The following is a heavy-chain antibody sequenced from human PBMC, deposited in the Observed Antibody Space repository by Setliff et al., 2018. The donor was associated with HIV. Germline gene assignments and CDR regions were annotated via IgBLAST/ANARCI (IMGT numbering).Heavy chain of an antibody. D-gene: IGHD5-18*01. CDR3: ARTKAYTVMGFDY. CDR2: IYYNEKT. CDR1: GGSASNSRYY. J-gene: IGHJ4*02. V-gene: IGHV4-39*01. Sequence: PSETLSLTCTVSGGSASNSRYYWAWIRRPPGKGLEYIGSIYYNEKTYYSPSLKGRVTISVDTSKNQFSLNLTSVTAADTAVYFCARTKAYTVMGFDYWGQGTLVTVSS.